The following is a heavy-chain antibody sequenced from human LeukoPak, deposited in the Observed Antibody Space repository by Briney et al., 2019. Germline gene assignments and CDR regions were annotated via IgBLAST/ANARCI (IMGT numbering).Heavy chain of an antibody. CDR1: GYTFTSYG. CDR2: MNPNSGNT. J-gene: IGHJ4*02. D-gene: IGHD3-22*01. CDR3: ARVRTMIVVDG. V-gene: IGHV1-8*02. Sequence: ASVKVSCKASGYTFTSYGISWVRQATGQGLEWMGWMNPNSGNTGYAQKFQGRVTMTRNTSISTAYMELSSLRSEDTAVYYCARVRTMIVVDGWGQGTLVTVSS.